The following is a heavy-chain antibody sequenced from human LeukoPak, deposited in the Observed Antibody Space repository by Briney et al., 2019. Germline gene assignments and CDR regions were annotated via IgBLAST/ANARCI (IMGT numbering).Heavy chain of an antibody. CDR3: AKDGYSYGYYYGMDV. Sequence: GGSLRLSCAASGFTFSNAWMNWVRQAPGKGLEWVAVISYAGSDKYYADSVKGRFTISRDNSKNTLFLEVNSLRAEDTAVYYCAKDGYSYGYYYGMDVWGQGTTVTVSS. CDR1: GFTFSNAW. D-gene: IGHD5-18*01. CDR2: ISYAGSDK. V-gene: IGHV3-30*18. J-gene: IGHJ6*02.